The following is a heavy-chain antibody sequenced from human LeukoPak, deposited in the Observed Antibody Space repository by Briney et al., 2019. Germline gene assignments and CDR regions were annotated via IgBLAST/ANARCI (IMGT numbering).Heavy chain of an antibody. V-gene: IGHV4-39*01. CDR1: GGSISSSTSYY. J-gene: IGHJ4*02. Sequence: SETLSLTCTVSGGSISSSTSYYWRWIRQPPGKGLECIGSIYYTGSTSYNTTLKTRVTISVDPSNSQFPLTLSSATTADSSVSYCARLRPVYSGSYGLTYWAKGTLFTVPP. D-gene: IGHD1-26*01. CDR3: ARLRPVYSGSYGLTY. CDR2: IYYTGST.